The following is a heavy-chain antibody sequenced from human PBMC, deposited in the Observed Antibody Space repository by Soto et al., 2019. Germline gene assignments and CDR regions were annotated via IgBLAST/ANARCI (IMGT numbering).Heavy chain of an antibody. CDR2: IYYSGST. V-gene: IGHV4-59*01. D-gene: IGHD3-10*01. CDR1: GGSISSYY. J-gene: IGHJ6*02. CDR3: ARKYYYGSGKGYYYYYGMDV. Sequence: QVQLQESGPGLVKPSETLSLTCTVSGGSISSYYWSWIRQPPGKGLEWIGYIYYSGSTNYNPSLKSRVTISVDTSKNQFFLKLSSVPAADTAVYYCARKYYYGSGKGYYYYYGMDVWGQGTTVTVSS.